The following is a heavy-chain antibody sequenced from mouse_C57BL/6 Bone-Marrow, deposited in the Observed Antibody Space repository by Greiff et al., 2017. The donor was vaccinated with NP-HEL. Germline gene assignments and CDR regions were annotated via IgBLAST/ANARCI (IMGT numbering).Heavy chain of an antibody. V-gene: IGHV1-69*01. J-gene: IGHJ2*01. CDR3: AREGDGTDYFDY. Sequence: QVQLQQPGAELVMPGASVKLSCKASGYTFTSYWMHWVKQRPGQGLEWIGELDPSDSSTNYNQKFKGNSTLTVDKSSSTAYMQLSSLTSEDSAVYYCAREGDGTDYFDYWGQGTTLTVSS. D-gene: IGHD3-3*01. CDR2: LDPSDSST. CDR1: GYTFTSYW.